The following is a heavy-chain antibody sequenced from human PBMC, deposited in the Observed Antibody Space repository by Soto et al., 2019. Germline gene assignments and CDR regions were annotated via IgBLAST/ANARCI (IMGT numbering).Heavy chain of an antibody. D-gene: IGHD3-10*01. CDR1: GVSIISGDYY. Sequence: SETLSLTCTVSGVSIISGDYYWSWIRQPPGKGLEWIGYIYYSGNTYYNPSLKSRVTISVDTSKNQFSLKLSSVTAADTAVYYCARVGGFGATTIDYWGQGTLVTVS. CDR2: IYYSGNT. V-gene: IGHV4-30-4*01. CDR3: ARVGGFGATTIDY. J-gene: IGHJ4*02.